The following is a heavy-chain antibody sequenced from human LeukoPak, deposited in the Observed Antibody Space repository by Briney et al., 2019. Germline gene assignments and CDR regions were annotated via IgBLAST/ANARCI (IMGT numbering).Heavy chain of an antibody. Sequence: PSETLSLTCTVSGASISSGDYYWSWIRQPPGKGLEWIGYIYYSGSTYYNPSLKSRVTISVDTSKNQFSLKLSSVTAADTAVYYCARQITMVRGAPSPRAFDIWGQGTMVTVSS. J-gene: IGHJ3*02. CDR1: GASISSGDYY. D-gene: IGHD3-10*01. CDR3: ARQITMVRGAPSPRAFDI. CDR2: IYYSGST. V-gene: IGHV4-30-4*01.